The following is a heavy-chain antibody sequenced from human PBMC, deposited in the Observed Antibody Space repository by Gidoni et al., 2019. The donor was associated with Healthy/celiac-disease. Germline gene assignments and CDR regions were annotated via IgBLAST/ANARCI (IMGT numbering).Heavy chain of an antibody. J-gene: IGHJ4*02. CDR1: GFPFSNAW. CDR3: TTDGYRGVFDY. V-gene: IGHV3-15*01. D-gene: IGHD5-12*01. CDR2: IKSKTDGGTT. Sequence: EVQLVESGGGLVKPGGSLSLSFAASGFPFSNAWMSWVRQAPGKGLEWVGRIKSKTDGGTTDYAAPVKGRFTISRDDSKNTLYLQMNSLKTEDTAVYYCTTDGYRGVFDYWGQGTLVTVSS.